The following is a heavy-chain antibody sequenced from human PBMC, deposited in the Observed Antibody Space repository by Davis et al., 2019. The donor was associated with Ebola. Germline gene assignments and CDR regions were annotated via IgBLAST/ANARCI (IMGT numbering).Heavy chain of an antibody. CDR3: ARGISGVGGITVVDFFDI. CDR2: IFSNDEK. J-gene: IGHJ3*02. D-gene: IGHD6-19*01. CDR1: GFSINDVRMG. Sequence: SGPTLVKPTETLTLTCTVSGFSINDVRMGVSWIRQPPGKALEWLAHIFSNDEKSYSTFLKDRLAISKDTSESQVVLTMTNVDPVDTGTYYCARGISGVGGITVVDFFDIWGQGTMVTVAS. V-gene: IGHV2-26*01.